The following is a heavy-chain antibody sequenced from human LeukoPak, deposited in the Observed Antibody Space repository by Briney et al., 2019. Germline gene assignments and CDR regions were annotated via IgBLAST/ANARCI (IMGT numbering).Heavy chain of an antibody. V-gene: IGHV4-34*01. Sequence: PSETLSLTCAVYGGSFSGYYWSWIRQPPGKGLEWIGEINHTGSTNYNPSLKSRVAISVDKSKNQFSLNLSSMTAADTAVYYCASSVVVPSAADYWGQGTLVTVSS. D-gene: IGHD2-2*01. CDR3: ASSVVVPSAADY. J-gene: IGHJ4*02. CDR2: INHTGST. CDR1: GGSFSGYY.